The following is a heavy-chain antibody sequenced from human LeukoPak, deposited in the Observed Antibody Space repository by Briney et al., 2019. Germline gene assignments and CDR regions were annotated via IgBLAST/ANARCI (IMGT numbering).Heavy chain of an antibody. V-gene: IGHV4-59*01. CDR1: GGSISSYY. Sequence: SETLSLTCTVSGGSISSYYWSWIRRPPGKGLEWIGYIYYSGSTNYNPSLKSRVTISVDTSKNQFSLKLSSVTAADTAVYYCARDDMFDYWGQGTLVTVSS. CDR3: ARDDMFDY. J-gene: IGHJ4*02. CDR2: IYYSGST. D-gene: IGHD3-9*01.